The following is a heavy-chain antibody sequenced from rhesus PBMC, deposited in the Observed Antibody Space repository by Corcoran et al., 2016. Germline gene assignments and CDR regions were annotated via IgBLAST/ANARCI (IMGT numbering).Heavy chain of an antibody. V-gene: IGHV4-122*02. CDR2: ISYSGST. J-gene: IGHJ3*01. D-gene: IGHD5-24*01. CDR1: GGSISSSYYY. CDR3: ARRGSGYTNAFDF. Sequence: QVQLQESGPGLVKPSETLSPTCAVSGGSISSSYYYWSWIRQAPGKGLEWIGYISYSGSTSYNPSLKSRVTISRDTSKNQFSLKLSSVTAADTAVYYCARRGSGYTNAFDFWGQGLRVTVSS.